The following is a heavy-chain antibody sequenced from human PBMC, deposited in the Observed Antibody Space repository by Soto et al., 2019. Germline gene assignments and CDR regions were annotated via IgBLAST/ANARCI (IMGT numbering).Heavy chain of an antibody. D-gene: IGHD3-9*01. J-gene: IGHJ4*02. Sequence: GGSLRLSCAASGFAFNDYSMTWVRQPPGKGLEWVSSITPHSGEKHYPDSLAGRFTISRDDSKNTVSLQVNNVRAEDTAMYFCAKSVGKFGTTGYYYFEYWGQGA. CDR1: GFAFNDYS. CDR3: AKSVGKFGTTGYYYFEY. CDR2: ITPHSGEK. V-gene: IGHV3-23*01.